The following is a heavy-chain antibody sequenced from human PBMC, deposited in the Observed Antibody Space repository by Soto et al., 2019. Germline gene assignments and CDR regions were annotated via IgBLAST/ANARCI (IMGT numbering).Heavy chain of an antibody. CDR3: AKLALGSGSYGY. CDR2: ISGSGGST. CDR1: GFTCSSSA. Sequence: PGRSLILSCAASGFTCSSSAMSWVRQAPGKGLEWVSAISGSGGSTYYADSVKGLFTISRDNSKNTLYLQMNSLRAEDTAVYYCAKLALGSGSYGYWGQGTLDTVSS. V-gene: IGHV3-23*01. J-gene: IGHJ4*02. D-gene: IGHD3-22*01.